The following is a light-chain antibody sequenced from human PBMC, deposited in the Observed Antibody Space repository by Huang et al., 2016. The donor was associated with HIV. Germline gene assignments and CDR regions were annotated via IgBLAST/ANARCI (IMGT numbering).Light chain of an antibody. CDR1: QSVTAN. V-gene: IGKV3-15*01. CDR2: GAS. J-gene: IGKJ3*01. CDR3: QQYNNWPRT. Sequence: EIVMTQSPVILSVSPGERATLSCRASQSVTANLAWYQHKPGQAPMLLIYGASTSASLIPARFNASGSGTEFTLTINSLQSEDFAIYYCQQYNNWPRTFGPGTKVDVK.